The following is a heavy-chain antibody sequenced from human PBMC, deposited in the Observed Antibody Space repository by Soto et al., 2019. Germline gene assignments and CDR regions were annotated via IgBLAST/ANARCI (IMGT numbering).Heavy chain of an antibody. Sequence: GGSLRLSCAASGFTFSSYGMHWVRQAPGKGLEWAAVIWYDGSNKYYADSVKGRFTISRDNSKNTLYLQMNSLRAEDTAVYYCARSSGGASGFPHYYYYYMDVWGKGTTVTVSS. CDR3: ARSSGGASGFPHYYYYYMDV. CDR1: GFTFSSYG. J-gene: IGHJ6*03. CDR2: IWYDGSNK. D-gene: IGHD5-12*01. V-gene: IGHV3-33*01.